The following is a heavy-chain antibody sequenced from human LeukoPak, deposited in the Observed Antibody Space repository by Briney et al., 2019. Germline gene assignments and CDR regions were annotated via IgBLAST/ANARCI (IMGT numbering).Heavy chain of an antibody. CDR1: GYTLTGYY. J-gene: IGHJ4*02. CDR3: ARGRDEIDY. V-gene: IGHV1-2*02. D-gene: IGHD3-10*01. Sequence: ASVRVSCKPSGYTLTGYYMHWVRQAPGQGLEWMGWINPNSGDSNIAQNFQIRVTMTRDKSISTIYMELRRLRFDDTAVYYCARGRDEIDYWGQGTLVTVSS. CDR2: INPNSGDS.